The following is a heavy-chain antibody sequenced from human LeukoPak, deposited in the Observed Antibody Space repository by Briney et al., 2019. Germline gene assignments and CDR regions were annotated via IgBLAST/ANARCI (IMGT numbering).Heavy chain of an antibody. CDR1: GYTFTGYY. V-gene: IGHV1-2*06. Sequence: ASVKVSCKASGYTFTGYYMHWVRQAPGQGLKWMGRINPNSGGTNYAQKFQGRVTMTRDTSISTAYMELSRLRSDDTAVYYCARADSGSYYDGGTDYWGQGTLVTVSS. CDR2: INPNSGGT. J-gene: IGHJ4*02. CDR3: ARADSGSYYDGGTDY. D-gene: IGHD1-26*01.